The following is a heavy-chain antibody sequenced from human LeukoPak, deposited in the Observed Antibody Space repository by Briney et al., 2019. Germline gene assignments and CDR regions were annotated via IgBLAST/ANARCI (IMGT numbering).Heavy chain of an antibody. J-gene: IGHJ1*01. CDR2: TSCSGGST. CDR3: AKDLRLTPRGWAYDEYFQH. D-gene: IGHD6-19*01. Sequence: PGGSVRLSCAASGFTFSSYAMSWVRQAPGKGLEWVSATSCSGGSTYYADSVKGRFTISRDNSKNTLYLQMNSLRAEDTAVYYCAKDLRLTPRGWAYDEYFQHRGQGTLVTVSS. CDR1: GFTFSSYA. V-gene: IGHV3-23*01.